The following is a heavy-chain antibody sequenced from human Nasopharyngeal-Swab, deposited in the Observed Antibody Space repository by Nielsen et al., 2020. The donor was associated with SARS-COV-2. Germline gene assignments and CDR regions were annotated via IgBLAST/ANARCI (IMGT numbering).Heavy chain of an antibody. D-gene: IGHD7-27*01. CDR1: GFTFSSYE. V-gene: IGHV3-48*03. Sequence: LSLTCAASGFTFSSYEMNWVRQAPGKGLEWVSYISSSGSTIYYADSVKGRFTISRDNAKNSLYLQMNSLRAEDTAVYYCAREGWGWDYWGQGTLVTVSS. CDR3: AREGWGWDY. J-gene: IGHJ4*02. CDR2: ISSSGSTI.